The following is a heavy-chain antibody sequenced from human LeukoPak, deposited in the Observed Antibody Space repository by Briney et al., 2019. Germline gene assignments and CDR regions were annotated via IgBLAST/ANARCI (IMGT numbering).Heavy chain of an antibody. V-gene: IGHV3-23*01. CDR1: GFTFGSQA. CDR3: GKTTVGYSSGQKPAWPVDY. D-gene: IGHD5-18*01. Sequence: GGSLRLSCEASGFTFGSQAMYWVRQAPGKGLEWVAGIFGSGGSPHYADPVKGRFTISRDNSRKPVYLQINSVRAEDTAVYYCGKTTVGYSSGQKPAWPVDYWGQGTLVTVSS. CDR2: IFGSGGSP. J-gene: IGHJ4*02.